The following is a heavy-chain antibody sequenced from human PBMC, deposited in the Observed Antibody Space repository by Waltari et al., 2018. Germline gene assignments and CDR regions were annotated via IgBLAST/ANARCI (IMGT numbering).Heavy chain of an antibody. CDR3: ARGYSYGYHAAFDI. CDR1: GGSFSGYY. J-gene: IGHJ3*02. V-gene: IGHV4-34*01. CDR2: INHSGST. Sequence: QVQLQQWGAGLLKPSETLSLTCAVYGGSFSGYYWSWIRQPPGKGLEWIGEINHSGSTNYNPSLKSRVTISVDTSKNQFSLKLSSVTAADTAVYYCARGYSYGYHAAFDIWGQGTMVTVSS. D-gene: IGHD5-18*01.